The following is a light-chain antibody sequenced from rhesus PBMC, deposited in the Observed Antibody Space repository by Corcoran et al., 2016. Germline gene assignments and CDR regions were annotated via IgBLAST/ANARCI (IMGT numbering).Light chain of an antibody. V-gene: IGKV1-22*01. CDR3: QQFSSSPFT. J-gene: IGKJ3*01. Sequence: DIQMTQSPSSLSASVGDTVTITCRASQSISSWIAWYQQKPGKAPKLLIYKAAILQHGGPSRFSGSGFGTDFTLPISSLQSEYFATYYCQQFSSSPFTFGPGTKLDIK. CDR2: KAA. CDR1: QSISSW.